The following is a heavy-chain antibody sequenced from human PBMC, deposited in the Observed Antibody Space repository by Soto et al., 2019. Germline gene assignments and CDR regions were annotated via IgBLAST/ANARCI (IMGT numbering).Heavy chain of an antibody. D-gene: IGHD4-4*01. V-gene: IGHV4-31*03. J-gene: IGHJ4*02. Sequence: PSETLSLTCTVSGGSISSGGYYWSWIRHHPGKGLEWVGYIYHSGSTYYNASLKSRVTISVDTSKNQFALKLSSVTAADTAVYYCASSYSNCACDYWGQGTLVTASS. CDR1: GGSISSGGYY. CDR2: IYHSGST. CDR3: ASSYSNCACDY.